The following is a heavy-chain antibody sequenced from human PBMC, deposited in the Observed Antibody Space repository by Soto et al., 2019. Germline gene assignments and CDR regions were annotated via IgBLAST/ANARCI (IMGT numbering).Heavy chain of an antibody. CDR2: IYYSGST. J-gene: IGHJ4*01. V-gene: IGHV4-30-4*01. CDR3: ARVGGFGATTIDY. CDR1: GGSISSGDYY. Sequence: QVQLQESGPGLVKPSQTLSLTCTVSGGSISSGDYYWSWIRQPPGKGLVWIGYIYYSGSTYYNPSFKSRVTISVDTSKYQFSLKLSSVTAADTAVYYCARVGGFGATTIDYWGHGTLVTVSS. D-gene: IGHD3-10*01.